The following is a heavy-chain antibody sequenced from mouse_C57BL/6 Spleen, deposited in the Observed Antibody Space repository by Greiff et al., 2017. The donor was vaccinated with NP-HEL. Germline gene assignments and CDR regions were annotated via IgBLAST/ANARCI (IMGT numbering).Heavy chain of an antibody. D-gene: IGHD4-1*02. CDR1: GYAFTNYL. CDR3: ARSANWDYYFDY. J-gene: IGHJ2*01. Sequence: VQLQQSGAELVRPGTSVKVSCKASGYAFTNYLIEWVKQRPGQGLEWIGVINPGSGGTNYTEKFKGKATLTADKSSSTAYMQLSSLTSEDSAVYFCARSANWDYYFDYWGQGTTLTVSS. V-gene: IGHV1-54*01. CDR2: INPGSGGT.